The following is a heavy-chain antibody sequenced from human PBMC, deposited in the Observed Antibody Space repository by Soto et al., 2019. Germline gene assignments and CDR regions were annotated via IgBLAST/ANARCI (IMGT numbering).Heavy chain of an antibody. Sequence: QVQLVQSGAEVKKPGASVKVSCKASGYTFTSYDINWVRQATGQGLEWMGWMNPNSGNTGYAQKFQGRVTMTRNTSISTAYMELSSLRSEDTAVYYCARARRYCRGGSCYFIFDYWGQGTLVTVSS. CDR1: GYTFTSYD. D-gene: IGHD2-15*01. CDR2: MNPNSGNT. V-gene: IGHV1-8*01. J-gene: IGHJ4*02. CDR3: ARARRYCRGGSCYFIFDY.